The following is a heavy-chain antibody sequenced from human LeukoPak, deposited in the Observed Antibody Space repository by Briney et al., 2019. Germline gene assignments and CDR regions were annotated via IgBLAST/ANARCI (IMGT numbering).Heavy chain of an antibody. Sequence: ASVKVSFKASGYTFTDHYMHWVRQAPGQGLEWMGWINPNNGGTTYAQNFQGRVTMTRDTSISTAYMELSRLRSDDSAIYYCTRDHCSFANCYEDYYYGMDVWGQGTTVTVSS. CDR3: TRDHCSFANCYEDYYYGMDV. D-gene: IGHD2-2*01. J-gene: IGHJ6*02. V-gene: IGHV1-2*02. CDR2: INPNNGGT. CDR1: GYTFTDHY.